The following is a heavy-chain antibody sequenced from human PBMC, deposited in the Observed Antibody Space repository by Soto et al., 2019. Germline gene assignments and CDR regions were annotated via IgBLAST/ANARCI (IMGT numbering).Heavy chain of an antibody. J-gene: IGHJ6*02. CDR3: ARAYLGRLPRRADYYYAFDV. V-gene: IGHV3-13*05. CDR1: GFTFSSYA. Sequence: GGSLRLSCAASGFTFSSYAMSWVRQAPGKGLEWVSAIGSAHDPYYLGSVKGRFSISRENAKNSLYLQMNSLTTGDTAVYYCARAYLGRLPRRADYYYAFDVWGQGTTVTVSS. D-gene: IGHD1-26*01. CDR2: IGSAHDP.